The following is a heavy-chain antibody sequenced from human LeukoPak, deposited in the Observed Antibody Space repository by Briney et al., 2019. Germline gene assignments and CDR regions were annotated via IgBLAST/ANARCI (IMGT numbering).Heavy chain of an antibody. CDR2: IYHSGSI. D-gene: IGHD4-17*01. CDR3: ARRPPTVGLDY. V-gene: IGHV4-38-2*02. CDR1: GYSISSGYY. J-gene: IGHJ4*02. Sequence: SETLSLTCTVSGYSISSGYYWGWIRQPPGKGLEWIGSIYHSGSIYYNPSLKSRVTISVDTSKNQFSLKLSSVTAADTAVYYCARRPPTVGLDYWGQGTLVTVSS.